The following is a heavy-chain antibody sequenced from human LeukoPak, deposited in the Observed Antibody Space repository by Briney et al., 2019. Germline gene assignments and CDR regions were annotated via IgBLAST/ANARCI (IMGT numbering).Heavy chain of an antibody. V-gene: IGHV3-64*01. CDR2: ISSNGGST. CDR3: ARVFEYQLSDLILGYYGMDV. Sequence: GGSLRLSCAASGFTFSSYAMHWVRQAPGKGLEYVSAISSNGGSTYYANSVKGRFTISRDNSKNTLYLQMGSLRAEDMAVYYCARVFEYQLSDLILGYYGMDVWGQGTTVTVSS. D-gene: IGHD2-2*01. CDR1: GFTFSSYA. J-gene: IGHJ6*02.